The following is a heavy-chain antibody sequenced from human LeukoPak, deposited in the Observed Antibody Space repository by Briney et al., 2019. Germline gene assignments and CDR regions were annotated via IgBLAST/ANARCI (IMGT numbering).Heavy chain of an antibody. D-gene: IGHD3-22*01. Sequence: GGSLRLSCAASGFTFSGYAMHWVRQAPGKGLEWVAVISYDGSNKYYADSVKGRFTISRDNSKNTLYLQMNSLRAEDTAVYYCAKVRDSSGSIDAFDIWGQGTMVTVSS. CDR1: GFTFSGYA. CDR3: AKVRDSSGSIDAFDI. CDR2: ISYDGSNK. J-gene: IGHJ3*02. V-gene: IGHV3-30*04.